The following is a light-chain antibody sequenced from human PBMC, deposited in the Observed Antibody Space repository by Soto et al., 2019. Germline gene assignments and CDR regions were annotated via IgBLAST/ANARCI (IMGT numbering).Light chain of an antibody. CDR2: GAS. CDR1: QSVSSSY. CDR3: QQYASSPTWT. J-gene: IGKJ1*01. V-gene: IGKV3-20*01. Sequence: EIVLTQSPGTLSLSPGERATLSCRASQSVSSSYLAWYQQKPGQAPRLLIYGASSRATGIPDRFSGSGSGTYFTLTISRLELEDFAVYYCQQYASSPTWTFGQGTKVEIK.